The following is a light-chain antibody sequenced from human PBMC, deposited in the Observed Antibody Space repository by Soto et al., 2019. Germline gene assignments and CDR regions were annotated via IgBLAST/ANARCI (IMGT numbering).Light chain of an antibody. V-gene: IGKV1-5*03. CDR2: KAA. CDR3: QQYNSYSLT. CDR1: ESISIW. J-gene: IGKJ4*01. Sequence: DIKMTQSPSTLSASVGDRVTITCRASESISIWLAWYQHKPVKATKLLIYKAASLGSGVPSRFSGSESGTEFTMTISSLKPDGFATYYCQQYNSYSLTFGGGTKVEIK.